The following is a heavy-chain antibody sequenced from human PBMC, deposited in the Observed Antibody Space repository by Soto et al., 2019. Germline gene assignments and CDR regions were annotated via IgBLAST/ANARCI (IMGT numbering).Heavy chain of an antibody. J-gene: IGHJ4*02. CDR1: GGSISSGGYY. CDR2: IYYSGST. D-gene: IGHD3-22*01. CDR3: ATAPRPYYYDSSGYYY. Sequence: SETLSLTSTVSGGSISSGGYYWSWIRHHPGKGLEWIGYIYYSGSTYYNPSLKSRVTISVDTSKNQFSLKLSSVTAADTAVYYCATAPRPYYYDSSGYYYWGQRTLVTVS. V-gene: IGHV4-31*03.